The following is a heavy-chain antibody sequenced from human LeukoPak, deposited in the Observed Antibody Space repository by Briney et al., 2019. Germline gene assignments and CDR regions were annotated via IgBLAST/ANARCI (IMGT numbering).Heavy chain of an antibody. V-gene: IGHV1-46*01. J-gene: IGHJ4*02. CDR3: AREVVHYYDSSGGSDY. D-gene: IGHD3-22*01. CDR1: GYTFTSYY. Sequence: ASVKVSCKASGYTFTSYYMHWVRQAPGQGLEWMGIINPSGGSTSYAQKFQGRVTMTRDTSTSTAYMELSSLRSEDTAVYYCAREVVHYYDSSGGSDYWGQGTLVTVSS. CDR2: INPSGGST.